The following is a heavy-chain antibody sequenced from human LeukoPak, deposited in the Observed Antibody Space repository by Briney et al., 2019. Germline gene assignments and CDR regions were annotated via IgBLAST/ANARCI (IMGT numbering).Heavy chain of an antibody. V-gene: IGHV5-51*01. D-gene: IGHD6-13*01. J-gene: IGHJ4*02. CDR3: AREGYSSSSLPPFDY. Sequence: GESLKISCQGSGYSFTSYWIGWVRQMPGKGLEWMGIIYPGDSDTRYSPSFQGQVTISADKSISTAYLQWSSLKASDTAMYYCAREGYSSSSLPPFDYWGQGTLVTVSS. CDR2: IYPGDSDT. CDR1: GYSFTSYW.